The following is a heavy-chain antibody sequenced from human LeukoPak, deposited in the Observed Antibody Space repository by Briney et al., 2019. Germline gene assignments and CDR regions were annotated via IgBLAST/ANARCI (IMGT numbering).Heavy chain of an antibody. V-gene: IGHV4-59*01. CDR1: GGSISSYY. CDR2: IYYGGST. CDR3: AGRITIFGVVRDY. Sequence: PSETLSLTCTVSGGSISSYYWSWIRQPPGKGLEWIGYIYYGGSTNYNPSLKSRVTISVDTSKNQFSLKLSSVTAADTAVCYCAGRITIFGVVRDYWGQGTLVTVSS. D-gene: IGHD3-3*01. J-gene: IGHJ4*02.